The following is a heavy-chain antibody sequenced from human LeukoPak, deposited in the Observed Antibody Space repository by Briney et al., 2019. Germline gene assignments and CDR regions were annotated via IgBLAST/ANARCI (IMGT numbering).Heavy chain of an antibody. CDR1: GGSISSYY. Sequence: SETLSLTCTVSGGSISSYYWSWIRQPAGKGLEWIGRIYTSGSTSYNPSLKSRVTMSVDTSKNQFSLKLSSVTAADTAVYYCARDQVAVAGTFGHYFDYWGQGTLVTVSS. D-gene: IGHD6-19*01. J-gene: IGHJ4*02. V-gene: IGHV4-4*07. CDR2: IYTSGST. CDR3: ARDQVAVAGTFGHYFDY.